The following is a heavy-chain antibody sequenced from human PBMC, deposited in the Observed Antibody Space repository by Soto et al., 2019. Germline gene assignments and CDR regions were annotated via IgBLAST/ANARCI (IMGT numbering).Heavy chain of an antibody. D-gene: IGHD6-6*01. CDR2: IIPIFGTA. V-gene: IGHV1-69*13. CDR1: GGTISSYA. CDR3: ARAVIAARFGAEYYYYGMDV. J-gene: IGHJ6*02. Sequence: PVNVYCKASGGTISSYASSWVRQAPGQGLEWMGGIIPIFGTANYAQKFQGRVTITADESTSTAYMELSSLRSEDTAVYYCARAVIAARFGAEYYYYGMDVWGQGTTVTVS.